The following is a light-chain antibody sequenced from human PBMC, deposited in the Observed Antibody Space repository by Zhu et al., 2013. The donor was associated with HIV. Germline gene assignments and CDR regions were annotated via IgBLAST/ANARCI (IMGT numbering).Light chain of an antibody. CDR2: GNS. CDR1: SSNIGAGYD. CDR3: QSYDSSLSGSRV. Sequence: QSVLTQPPSVSGAPGQRVTISCTGSSSNIGAGYDVHWYQQLPGTAPKLLIYGNSNRPSGVPDRFSGSKSGTSASLAITGLQAEDEADLYCQSYDSSLSGSRVFGGGTKLTVL. V-gene: IGLV1-40*01. J-gene: IGLJ3*02.